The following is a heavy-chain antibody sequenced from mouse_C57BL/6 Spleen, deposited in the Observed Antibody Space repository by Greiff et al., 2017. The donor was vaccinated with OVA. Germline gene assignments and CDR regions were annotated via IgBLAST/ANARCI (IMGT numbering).Heavy chain of an antibody. CDR2: INPNNGGT. D-gene: IGHD2-4*01. J-gene: IGHJ3*01. CDR3: ARSSDYDGFAY. Sequence: QLQQSGPELVKPGASVKISCKASGYTFTDYYMNWVKQSHGKSLEWIGDINPNNGGTSYNQKFKGKATLTVDKSSSTAYMELRSLTSEDSAVYYCARSSDYDGFAYWGQGTLVTVSA. V-gene: IGHV1-26*01. CDR1: GYTFTDYY.